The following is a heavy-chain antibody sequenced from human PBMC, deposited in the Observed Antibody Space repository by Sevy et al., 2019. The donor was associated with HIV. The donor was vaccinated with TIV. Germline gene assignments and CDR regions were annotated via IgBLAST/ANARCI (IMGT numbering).Heavy chain of an antibody. CDR3: ARETLKNFDF. CDR1: GYTFTDNF. V-gene: IGHV1-2*02. CDR2: MSLRKRTT. J-gene: IGHJ4*02. Sequence: ASVKVSCKASGYTFTDNFVHWVRQAPGQGLEWMGWMSLRKRTTKYAQRFQGRVTMTTDTSISTVYMELRTVTFDDTAIYYCARETLKNFDFWGQGTLVTVSS.